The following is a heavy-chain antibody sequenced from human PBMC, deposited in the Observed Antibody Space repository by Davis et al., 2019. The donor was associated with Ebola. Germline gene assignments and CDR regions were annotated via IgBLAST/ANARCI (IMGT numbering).Heavy chain of an antibody. V-gene: IGHV4-34*01. J-gene: IGHJ6*02. CDR3: ARLEAYITMIVVLYSGMDV. D-gene: IGHD3-22*01. CDR2: INHSGST. Sequence: MPGGSLRLSCAVYGGSFSGYYWSWIRQPPGKGLEWIGEINHSGSTYYNPSLKSRVTISVDTSKNQFSLKLSSVTAADTAVYYCARLEAYITMIVVLYSGMDVWGQGTTVTVSS. CDR1: GGSFSGYY.